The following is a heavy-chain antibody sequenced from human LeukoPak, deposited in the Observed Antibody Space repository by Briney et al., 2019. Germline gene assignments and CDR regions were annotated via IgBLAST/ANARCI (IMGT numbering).Heavy chain of an antibody. J-gene: IGHJ4*02. V-gene: IGHV3-48*04. CDR3: ASILRYDSSGYSNDY. Sequence: GGSLRLSCAASGFTFSSYSMNWVRQAPGKGLEWVSYISSSSSTIYYADSVKGRFTISRDNAKNSLYLQMNSLRAEDTAVYYCASILRYDSSGYSNDYWGQGTLVTVSS. CDR1: GFTFSSYS. D-gene: IGHD3-22*01. CDR2: ISSSSSTI.